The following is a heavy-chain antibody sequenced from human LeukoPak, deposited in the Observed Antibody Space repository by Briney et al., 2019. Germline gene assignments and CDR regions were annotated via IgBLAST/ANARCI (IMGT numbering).Heavy chain of an antibody. CDR3: ARRRSSIAAHIDY. Sequence: SETLSLTCGVYGGSFSGYYWSWIRQPPGKGLEWIGEINHSGSTNYNPSLKSRVTISVDTSKNQFSLKLSSVTAADTAVYYCARRRSSIAAHIDYWGQGTLVTVSS. CDR1: GGSFSGYY. V-gene: IGHV4-34*01. D-gene: IGHD6-6*01. CDR2: INHSGST. J-gene: IGHJ4*02.